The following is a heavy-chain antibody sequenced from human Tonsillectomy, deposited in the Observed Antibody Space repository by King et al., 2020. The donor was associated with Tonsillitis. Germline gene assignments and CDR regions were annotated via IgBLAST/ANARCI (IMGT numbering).Heavy chain of an antibody. CDR3: AKVAPGDCCSFDY. J-gene: IGHJ4*02. Sequence: QLVQSGAEVKQPGASVKVSCKASGYTFSDYYMHWVRQAPGQGLEWMGWINPDTGATSYSQNFQGRVTMTRDTSISTAYMELSRLRSDDTALYYCAKVAPGDCCSFDYWGQGTLVTVSS. CDR2: INPDTGAT. V-gene: IGHV1-2*02. D-gene: IGHD2-21*02. CDR1: GYTFSDYY.